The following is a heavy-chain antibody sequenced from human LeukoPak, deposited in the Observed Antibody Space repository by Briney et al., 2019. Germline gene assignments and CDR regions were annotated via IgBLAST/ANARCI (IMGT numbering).Heavy chain of an antibody. Sequence: SETLSLTCAVYGGSFSGYYWSWIRQPPGKGLEWIGEINHSGSTNYNPSLKSRVTIPVDTSKNQFSLKLSSVTAADTAVYYCARGGGYGPYWYYGMDVWGQGTTVTVSS. CDR1: GGSFSGYY. J-gene: IGHJ6*02. D-gene: IGHD5-12*01. CDR3: ARGGGYGPYWYYGMDV. CDR2: INHSGST. V-gene: IGHV4-34*01.